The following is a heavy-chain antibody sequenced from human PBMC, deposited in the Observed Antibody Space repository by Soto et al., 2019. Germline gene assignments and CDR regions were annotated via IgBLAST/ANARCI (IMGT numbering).Heavy chain of an antibody. CDR2: TIPIFGTA. J-gene: IGHJ5*02. Sequence: QVQLVQSGAEVKKPGSSVKVSCKASGGTFSSYAITWVRQAPGQGLEWMGGTIPIFGTANYAQKFQARVTIAADESTRTAYMALSSLRSEDTAVYYCARDRGPSSGYYPYWFDPWGQGTLVTVSS. D-gene: IGHD3-22*01. CDR3: ARDRGPSSGYYPYWFDP. CDR1: GGTFSSYA. V-gene: IGHV1-69*12.